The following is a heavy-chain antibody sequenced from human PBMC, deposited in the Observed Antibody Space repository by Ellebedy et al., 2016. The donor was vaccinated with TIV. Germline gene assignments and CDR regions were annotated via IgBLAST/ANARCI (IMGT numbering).Heavy chain of an antibody. CDR3: ARRPSTGGSLDY. Sequence: ASVKVSXKASGYTFTSYGISWVRQAPGQGLEWMGWISAYNGNTNYAQKLQGRVTMTTDTSTNTAYMELRSLRSDDTAMYYCARRPSTGGSLDYWGQGTLVTVSS. J-gene: IGHJ4*02. CDR2: ISAYNGNT. V-gene: IGHV1-18*01. CDR1: GYTFTSYG. D-gene: IGHD1-26*01.